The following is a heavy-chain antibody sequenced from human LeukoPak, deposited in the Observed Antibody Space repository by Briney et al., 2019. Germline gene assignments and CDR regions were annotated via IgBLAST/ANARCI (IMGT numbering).Heavy chain of an antibody. CDR3: AKVMRRSERLTMVRGVIIKTAGLYYMDV. V-gene: IGHV3-23*01. J-gene: IGHJ6*03. Sequence: VGSLRVSCAASGFTSSSYAMSWVRQAPGKGLEWVSSISASGGSTNYADSVKGRFTISRDNSKNTVYLHMNSLRAEDTAVYYCAKVMRRSERLTMVRGVIIKTAGLYYMDVWGKGTTVTVSS. CDR1: GFTSSSYA. D-gene: IGHD3-10*01. CDR2: ISASGGST.